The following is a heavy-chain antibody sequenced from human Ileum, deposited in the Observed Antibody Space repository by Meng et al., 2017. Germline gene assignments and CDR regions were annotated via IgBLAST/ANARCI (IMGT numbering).Heavy chain of an antibody. CDR3: ARGVSAAGLFDN. Sequence: QVQLQESGPGLVKVSQTLSLTCTVSGGSIGSAAYYWTWIRQHPAKGLEWIGYIHYTGSTSYNPSLESLTSTSIDTSNNQFSLKVTSVTAADTAVYYCARGVSAAGLFDNWGPGTLVTVSS. D-gene: IGHD2-2*01. J-gene: IGHJ4*02. CDR1: GGSIGSAAYY. V-gene: IGHV4-31*01. CDR2: IHYTGST.